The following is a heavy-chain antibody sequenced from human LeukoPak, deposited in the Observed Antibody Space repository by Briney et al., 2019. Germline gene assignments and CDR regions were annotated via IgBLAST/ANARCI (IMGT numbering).Heavy chain of an antibody. V-gene: IGHV3-23*01. D-gene: IGHD2-21*02. Sequence: GGSLRLSCAASGFTFSTYAMTWVRQAPGKGLEWVSSITGSGDGTSAADSVTGRFSLSRDDPKNTLYLQMDNLRGDDTAVYYCAMGSTDYFYYMDVWGKGTTVTVSS. CDR3: AMGSTDYFYYMDV. CDR1: GFTFSTYA. J-gene: IGHJ6*03. CDR2: ITGSGDGT.